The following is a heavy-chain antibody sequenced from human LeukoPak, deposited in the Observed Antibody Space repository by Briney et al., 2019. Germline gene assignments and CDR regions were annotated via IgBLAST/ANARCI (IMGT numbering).Heavy chain of an antibody. Sequence: LETLSLTCTVSGGSISSSSYYWGWIRQPPGKGLEWIGSIYYSGSTYYNPSLKSRVTISVDTSKNQFPLKLSSVTAADTAVYYCARDTVVVAAPDYWGQGTLVTVSS. D-gene: IGHD2-15*01. CDR1: GGSISSSSYY. CDR2: IYYSGST. J-gene: IGHJ4*02. V-gene: IGHV4-39*06. CDR3: ARDTVVVAAPDY.